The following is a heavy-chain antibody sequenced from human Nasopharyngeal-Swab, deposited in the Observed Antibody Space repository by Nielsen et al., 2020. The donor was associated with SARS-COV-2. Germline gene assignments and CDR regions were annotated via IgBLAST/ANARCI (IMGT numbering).Heavy chain of an antibody. D-gene: IGHD3-10*01. J-gene: IGHJ6*02. Sequence: ASVKVSCKASGYTFTGYYMHWVRQAPGQGLEWMGRINPNSGGTNYAQKFQGRVTMTRDTSISTAYMELSSLRSEDTAVYYCARGVQYGSGSPYGMDVWGQGTTVTVSS. V-gene: IGHV1-2*06. CDR1: GYTFTGYY. CDR3: ARGVQYGSGSPYGMDV. CDR2: INPNSGGT.